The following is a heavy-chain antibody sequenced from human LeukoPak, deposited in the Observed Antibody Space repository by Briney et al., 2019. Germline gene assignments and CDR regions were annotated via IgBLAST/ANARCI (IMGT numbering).Heavy chain of an antibody. J-gene: IGHJ4*02. D-gene: IGHD4-11*01. CDR3: AKNRGNYYYFDY. CDR2: ISGSGDNT. V-gene: IGHV3-23*01. Sequence: GGSLRLSCAASGFTFSSYAMSWVRQAPGKGLEWVSAISGSGDNTYYADSVKDRFTISRDKSKNTLYLQMNSLGAEDTAVYYCAKNRGNYYYFDYWGQGTQVTVSS. CDR1: GFTFSSYA.